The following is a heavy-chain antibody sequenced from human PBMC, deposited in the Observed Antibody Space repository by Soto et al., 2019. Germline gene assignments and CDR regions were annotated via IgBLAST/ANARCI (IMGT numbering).Heavy chain of an antibody. D-gene: IGHD6-19*01. CDR3: TTVDAVVLN. CDR2: IKRNTDGGTT. Sequence: EVQLVESGGGLVKPGGSLRLSCAASGFTFSNAWMSWVRQAPGGGLEWVGRIKRNTDGGTTDYAAPVKGRFAVSRDDSKSTLYLQMNSPKSEDTAVYYCTTVDAVVLNWGQGILVTVSS. J-gene: IGHJ4*02. V-gene: IGHV3-15*01. CDR1: GFTFSNAW.